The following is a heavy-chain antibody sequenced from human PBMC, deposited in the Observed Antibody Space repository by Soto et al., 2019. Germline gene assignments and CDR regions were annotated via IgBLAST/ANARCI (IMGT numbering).Heavy chain of an antibody. D-gene: IGHD4-4*01. J-gene: IGHJ4*02. CDR3: ARCDSNYIALDY. CDR1: CDPVSSGSYY. Sequence: SETLSLTCSVSCDPVSSGSYYWTWVRQHPVKGLEWIGYIYHTGSTYYNPSLQSRLIMSIDTSKNQFSLHLCSVTAADTAVYYCARCDSNYIALDYWGQGTLVTVSS. V-gene: IGHV4-31*03. CDR2: IYHTGST.